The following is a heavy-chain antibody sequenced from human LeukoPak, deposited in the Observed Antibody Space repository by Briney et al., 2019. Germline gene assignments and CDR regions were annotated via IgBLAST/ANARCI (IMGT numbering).Heavy chain of an antibody. CDR2: LNPNSGGT. V-gene: IGHV1-2*02. D-gene: IGHD4-17*01. CDR1: GYTFSDYY. CDR3: AREGYDYGDSEGY. Sequence: ASVKVSCKASGYTFSDYYMHWVRQAPGQGLEWMGWLNPNSGGTNYAQKFQGRVTLTRDTSISTAYMELYRLRSDDTAVYHCAREGYDYGDSEGYWGQGTLVTVSS. J-gene: IGHJ4*02.